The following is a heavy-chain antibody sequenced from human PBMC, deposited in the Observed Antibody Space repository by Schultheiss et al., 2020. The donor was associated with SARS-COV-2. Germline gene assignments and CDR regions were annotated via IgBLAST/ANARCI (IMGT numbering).Heavy chain of an antibody. CDR3: ASQTGWNDY. D-gene: IGHD7-27*01. V-gene: IGHV4-61*01. CDR2: IYYSGST. CDR1: GGSVSNGNYY. Sequence: SETLSLTCTVSGGSVSNGNYYWSWIRQPPGKGLEWIGYIYYSGSTNYNPSLKSRVTISVDTSKNQFSLKLSSVTAADTAVYYCASQTGWNDYWGQGTLVTVSS. J-gene: IGHJ4*02.